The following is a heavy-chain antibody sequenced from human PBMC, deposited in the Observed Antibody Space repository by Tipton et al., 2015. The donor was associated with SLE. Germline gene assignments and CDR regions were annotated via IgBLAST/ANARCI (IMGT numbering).Heavy chain of an antibody. J-gene: IGHJ6*03. Sequence: LSLTCTVSGGSISSSSYYWGRVRQAPGKGLEWVAVISYDGSIKYYADSVKGRFTISRDNSKNTLYLQMNSLRADDTAVYYCARDYYDSSGYLYYYYYMDVWGKGTSVTVSS. V-gene: IGHV3-30-3*01. CDR2: ISYDGSIK. CDR3: ARDYYDSSGYLYYYYYMDV. D-gene: IGHD3-22*01. CDR1: GGSISSSS.